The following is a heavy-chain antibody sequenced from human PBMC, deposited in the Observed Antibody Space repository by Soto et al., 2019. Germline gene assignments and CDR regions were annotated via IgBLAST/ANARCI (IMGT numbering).Heavy chain of an antibody. CDR2: INPSGGST. CDR1: GYTFTSYY. J-gene: IGHJ4*02. CDR3: ASARGYYDFSGSSFDY. V-gene: IGHV1-46*03. Sequence: ASVKVSCKASGYTFTSYYMHWVRQAPGQGLEWMGIINPSGGSTSYAQKFQGRVTMTRDTSTSTVYMELSSLRSEDTAVYYCASARGYYDFSGSSFDYWGQGTLVTVSS. D-gene: IGHD3-3*01.